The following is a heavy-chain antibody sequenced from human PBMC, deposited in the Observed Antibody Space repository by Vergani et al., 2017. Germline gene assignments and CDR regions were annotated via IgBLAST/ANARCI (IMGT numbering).Heavy chain of an antibody. D-gene: IGHD5/OR15-5a*01. CDR2: FYSGGST. CDR1: GFTVSSNY. V-gene: IGHV3-53*04. Sequence: EVQLVESGGGLVQPGGSLRLSCAASGFTVSSNYMSGVRQAPGKGRGWGSVFYSGGSTYSANSVKGRVTISRHNSNNTLYLQMNSLRAEDTAVYYCARAPSVGDYYYGMDVWGQGTTVTVSS. CDR3: ARAPSVGDYYYGMDV. J-gene: IGHJ6*02.